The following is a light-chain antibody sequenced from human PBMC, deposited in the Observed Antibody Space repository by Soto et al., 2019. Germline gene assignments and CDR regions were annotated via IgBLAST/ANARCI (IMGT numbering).Light chain of an antibody. CDR3: QQYVSPPIT. J-gene: IGKJ5*01. CDR2: GAS. CDR1: QSVTSTY. V-gene: IGKV3-20*01. Sequence: EIVLTQSPGTLSLSPGESATLSCRASQSVTSTYLGWYQQKPGQAPRLLIYGASSRATGIPDRFSGSGSGTDFTLTISRLEPEDFAVYYCQQYVSPPITFGQGTRLEIK.